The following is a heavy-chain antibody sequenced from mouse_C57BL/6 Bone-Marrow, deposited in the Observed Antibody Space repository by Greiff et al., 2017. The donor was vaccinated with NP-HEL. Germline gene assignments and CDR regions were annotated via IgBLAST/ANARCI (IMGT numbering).Heavy chain of an antibody. CDR1: GYSITSDY. V-gene: IGHV3-8*01. CDR3: ARSPLWLRREYCAMDY. CDR2: ISYSGST. D-gene: IGHD2-2*01. J-gene: IGHJ4*01. Sequence: EVHLVESGPGLAKPSQTLSLTCSVTGYSITSDYWNWIRKFPGHKLEYMGYISYSGSTYYNPSLNSRISITRDTSKNQYYLQFNSVTTEDTATYYCARSPLWLRREYCAMDYWGQGTSVTVSA.